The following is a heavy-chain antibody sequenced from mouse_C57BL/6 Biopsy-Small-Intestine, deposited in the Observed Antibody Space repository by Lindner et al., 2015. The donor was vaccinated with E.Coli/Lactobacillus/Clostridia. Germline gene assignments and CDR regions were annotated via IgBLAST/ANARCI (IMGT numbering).Heavy chain of an antibody. CDR2: IYPNNGIS. V-gene: IGHV1-31*01. D-gene: IGHD2-3*01. Sequence: VQLQESGPELVKPGASVKISYKASGYSFIGYYMHWVKQSHGNILDWIGFIYPNNGISSYSQKFKGRATLTVDKYSNTAYMEFRSLTSEDSAVYYCARGGYDGSSHFDYWGQGTTLTVSS. CDR3: ARGGYDGSSHFDY. J-gene: IGHJ2*01. CDR1: GYSFIGYY.